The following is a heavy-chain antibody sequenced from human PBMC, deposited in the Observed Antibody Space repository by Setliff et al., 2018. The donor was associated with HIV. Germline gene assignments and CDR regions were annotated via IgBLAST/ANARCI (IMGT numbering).Heavy chain of an antibody. CDR2: ISGSS. J-gene: IGHJ4*02. Sequence: GGSLRLSCTASGFTFSSNAMTWVRQVPGKGLEWVSFISGSSDYADSVKGRFTISRDNSKSSLFLQMDSLRAEDTAFYYCAALGYSSTWNYWGQGTLVTVSS. CDR1: GFTFSSNA. V-gene: IGHV3-43D*03. CDR3: AALGYSSTWNY. D-gene: IGHD6-13*01.